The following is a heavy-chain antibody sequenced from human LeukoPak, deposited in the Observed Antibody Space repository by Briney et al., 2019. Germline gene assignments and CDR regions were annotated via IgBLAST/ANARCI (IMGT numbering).Heavy chain of an antibody. CDR1: GYTFTDYY. CDR3: ARVGGEYYDFWSGYSDFDY. Sequence: ASVKVSCKASGYTFTDYYVHWVRQAPGQGLEWMGWITPNSGGTNYAQKFQGRVTMTRDTSITTAYMELSRLRSDDTAVYYCARVGGEYYDFWSGYSDFDYWGQGTLVTVSS. J-gene: IGHJ4*02. D-gene: IGHD3-3*01. CDR2: ITPNSGGT. V-gene: IGHV1-2*02.